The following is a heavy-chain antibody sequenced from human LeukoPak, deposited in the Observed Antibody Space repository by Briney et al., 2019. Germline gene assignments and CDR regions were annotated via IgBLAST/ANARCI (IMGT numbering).Heavy chain of an antibody. CDR3: ARGGVETYYDILTDQSSPPNFDY. CDR1: GGSFSNSY. V-gene: IGHV4-34*01. Sequence: PSETLSLTCAVYGGSFSNSYWSWIRQPPGKGLEWIGEINHSGSTNYNPSLKSRVTISVDTSKNQFSLKLSSLTAADTAVYYCARGGVETYYDILTDQSSPPNFDYWGQGTLVTVSS. J-gene: IGHJ4*02. CDR2: INHSGST. D-gene: IGHD3-9*01.